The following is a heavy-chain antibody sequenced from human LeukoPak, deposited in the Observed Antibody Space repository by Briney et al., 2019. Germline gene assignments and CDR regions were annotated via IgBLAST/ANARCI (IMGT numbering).Heavy chain of an antibody. J-gene: IGHJ5*02. D-gene: IGHD6-13*01. CDR1: GGSISSGSYY. CDR2: IYTSGST. Sequence: SETLSLTCTVSGGSISSGSYYWSWIRQPAGKGLEWIGRIYTSGSTNYNPSLKSRVTISVDTSKNQFSLKLSSATAADTAVYYCARDLAVAGTQRWFDPWGQGTLVTVSS. CDR3: ARDLAVAGTQRWFDP. V-gene: IGHV4-61*02.